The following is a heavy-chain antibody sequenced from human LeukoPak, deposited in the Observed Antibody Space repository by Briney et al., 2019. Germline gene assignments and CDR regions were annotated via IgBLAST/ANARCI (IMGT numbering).Heavy chain of an antibody. CDR2: ISSGSSYI. D-gene: IGHD1-26*01. CDR3: ARQVGVDDAFDI. V-gene: IGHV3-21*01. Sequence: PGGSLRLSCAASGFTFNSYSMNWVRQAPGKGREWVSSISSGSSYIFYADSVKGRFTISRDNAKNSLYLQMNSLRAEDTAVYYCARQVGVDDAFDIWGQGTMVTISS. J-gene: IGHJ3*02. CDR1: GFTFNSYS.